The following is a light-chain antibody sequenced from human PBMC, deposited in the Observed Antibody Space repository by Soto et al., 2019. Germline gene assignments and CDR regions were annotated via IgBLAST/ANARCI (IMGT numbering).Light chain of an antibody. CDR3: QSYDNILRAWV. J-gene: IGLJ3*02. CDR2: EVS. V-gene: IGLV2-14*01. CDR1: SSDVGGYNY. Sequence: QSALTQPASVSGSPGQSITISRTGTSSDVGGYNYVSWYQQHPGKAPKLMIYEVSNRPSGVSNRFSGSKSGNTASLTISGLQAEDEADYYCQSYDNILRAWVFGGGTKVTVL.